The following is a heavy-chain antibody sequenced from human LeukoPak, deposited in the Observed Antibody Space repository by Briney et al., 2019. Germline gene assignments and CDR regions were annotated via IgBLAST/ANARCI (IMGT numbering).Heavy chain of an antibody. CDR2: IYTSGST. Sequence: PSETLSLTCTVSGGSISSYYWSWIRQPAGKGLEWIGRIYTSGSTNYNPSLKSRVTMSVDTSKNQFSLKLSSVTAADTAVYYCARGGRGMATIFSAFDIWGQGTIVTVSS. J-gene: IGHJ3*02. D-gene: IGHD5-12*01. CDR1: GGSISSYY. CDR3: ARGGRGMATIFSAFDI. V-gene: IGHV4-4*07.